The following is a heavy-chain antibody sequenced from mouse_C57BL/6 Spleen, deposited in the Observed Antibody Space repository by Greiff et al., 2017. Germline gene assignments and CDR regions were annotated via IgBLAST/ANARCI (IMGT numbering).Heavy chain of an antibody. J-gene: IGHJ4*01. V-gene: IGHV1-54*01. CDR3: ARSDGSSPLYYAMDY. Sequence: QVQLQQSGAELVRPGTSVKVSCKASGYAFTNYLIEWVKQRPGQGLEWIGVINPGSGGTNYNEKFKGKATLTADKSSSTAYMQLSSLTSEDSAVYFCARSDGSSPLYYAMDYWCQGTSVTVSS. CDR2: INPGSGGT. CDR1: GYAFTNYL. D-gene: IGHD1-1*01.